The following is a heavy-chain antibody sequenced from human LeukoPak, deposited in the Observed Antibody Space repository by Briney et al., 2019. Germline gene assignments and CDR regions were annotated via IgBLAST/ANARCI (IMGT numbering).Heavy chain of an antibody. J-gene: IGHJ4*02. D-gene: IGHD6-13*01. V-gene: IGHV3-11*04. Sequence: GGSLRLSCATSGFTFSDYYMSWIRQAPGKGLECIAYISSSGTGIYYADSVEGRFTISRDNAKNSLYLQMSSLRAEDTAVYYCARSSVATGGGDYWGQGTLVSVSS. CDR2: ISSSGTGI. CDR3: ARSSVATGGGDY. CDR1: GFTFSDYY.